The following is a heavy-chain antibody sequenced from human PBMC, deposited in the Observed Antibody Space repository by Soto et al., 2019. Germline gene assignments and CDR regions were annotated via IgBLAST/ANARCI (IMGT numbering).Heavy chain of an antibody. CDR1: SGPSRSHN. V-gene: IGHV4-59*08. CDR2: VYDTGST. J-gene: IGHJ6*02. D-gene: IGHD3-10*01. Sequence: QVQLQQSGPGLVKPSETLSLTCTVSSGPSRSHNWGWIRQSPGRGLEWIGYVYDTGSTSYTPSLESRVTISAHTSTNHISLTLSSVTAADTAVYYCVRQGIGALHGLVDVWGQGTTVSVSS. CDR3: VRQGIGALHGLVDV.